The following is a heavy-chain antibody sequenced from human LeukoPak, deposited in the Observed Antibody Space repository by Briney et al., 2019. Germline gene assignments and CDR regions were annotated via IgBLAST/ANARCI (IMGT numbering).Heavy chain of an antibody. D-gene: IGHD3-3*01. Sequence: GGSLRLSCAASGFTFSNNGMSWVRQAPGKGLEWVSGVRGSGGSTFYADSVKGRFTISRDNSKNTLYLQMDSLRVEDTAIYYCAKGLDDFWSVKPNYYMDVWGKGTTVTVSS. V-gene: IGHV3-23*01. CDR3: AKGLDDFWSVKPNYYMDV. CDR1: GFTFSNNG. J-gene: IGHJ6*03. CDR2: VRGSGGST.